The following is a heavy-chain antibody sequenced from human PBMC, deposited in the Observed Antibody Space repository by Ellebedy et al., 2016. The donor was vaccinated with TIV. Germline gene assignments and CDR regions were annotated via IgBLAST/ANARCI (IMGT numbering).Heavy chain of an antibody. CDR3: ARISSGWSLDI. V-gene: IGHV2-70*04. J-gene: IGHJ3*02. CDR1: DFSLSTSRMS. Sequence: SGPTLVKPTQTLTLTCIFSDFSLSTSRMSVSRIRQPPGKALEWLARIDWDDDKFYSTSLITRLTISKDTSKDQVVLIMTNMDPVDTATYYCARISSGWSLDIWGHGTMVIVSS. CDR2: IDWDDDK. D-gene: IGHD6-19*01.